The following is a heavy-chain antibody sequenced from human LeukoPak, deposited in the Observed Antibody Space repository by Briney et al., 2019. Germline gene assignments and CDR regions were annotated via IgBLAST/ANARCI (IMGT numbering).Heavy chain of an antibody. CDR1: GFTFSSYS. V-gene: IGHV3-21*01. CDR2: ISSSSSYI. CDR3: ARDLRAAAHFDY. Sequence: SGGSLRLSCAASGFTFSSYSMNWVRQAPGKGLEWVSSISSSSSYIYYADSVKGRFTISRDNAKNSLYLQMNSLRAEDTAVYYCARDLRAAAHFDYWGQGTLVTVSS. D-gene: IGHD6-13*01. J-gene: IGHJ4*02.